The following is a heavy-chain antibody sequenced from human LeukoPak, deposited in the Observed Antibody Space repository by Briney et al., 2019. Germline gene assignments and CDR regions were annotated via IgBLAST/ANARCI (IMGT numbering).Heavy chain of an antibody. CDR2: IIPIFGTP. CDR1: GGTFSS. J-gene: IGHJ2*01. Sequence: SVKVSCKASGGTFSSSWVRQAPGQGLEWMGGIIPIFGTPNYAQKFQGRVTFSTDESTDTVYMELNNLRSEDTAVYYCARVDGGESDWTFDLWGRGTLVSVS. D-gene: IGHD2-21*01. CDR3: ARVDGGESDWTFDL. V-gene: IGHV1-69*05.